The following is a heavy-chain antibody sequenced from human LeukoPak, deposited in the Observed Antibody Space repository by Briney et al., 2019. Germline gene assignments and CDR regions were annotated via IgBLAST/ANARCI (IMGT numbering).Heavy chain of an antibody. V-gene: IGHV4-59*12. CDR2: IYYSGST. CDR3: ARDPKGNDAFDI. Sequence: SETLSLTCTVSGGSISSYYWSWIRQPPGKGLEWIGYIYYSGSTNYNPPLKSRVTISVDTSKNQFSPKLSSVTAADTAVYYCARDPKGNDAFDIWGQGTMVTVSS. D-gene: IGHD3-10*01. J-gene: IGHJ3*02. CDR1: GGSISSYY.